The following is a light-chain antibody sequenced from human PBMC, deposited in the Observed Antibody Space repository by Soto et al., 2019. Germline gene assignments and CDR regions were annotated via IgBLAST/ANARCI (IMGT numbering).Light chain of an antibody. CDR2: GAS. J-gene: IGKJ3*01. V-gene: IGKV3-20*01. Sequence: EIEVTQSPGTLSLSPGERATLSCRASQSVSSNYLAWYQQKPGQAPRLLIYGASSRASDIPDRFSGSGSGTDFTLIISRLEPEDFAMYYCQQYGSTPFTFGPGTKVDVK. CDR1: QSVSSNY. CDR3: QQYGSTPFT.